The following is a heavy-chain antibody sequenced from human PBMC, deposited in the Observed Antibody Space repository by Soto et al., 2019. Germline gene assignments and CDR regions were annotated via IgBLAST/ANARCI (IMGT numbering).Heavy chain of an antibody. CDR3: AKGAGPPWFDP. J-gene: IGHJ5*02. CDR2: VQAYGTT. Sequence: PSETLSLTCTVSGDPINADYWWSWIRQPAGKGLEWIGRVQAYGTTNYNPSLKSRVTMSLDTSKNQVSLKLRAVTAADTAVYYCAKGAGPPWFDPWGQGTLLTVSS. V-gene: IGHV4-4*07. CDR1: GDPINADY.